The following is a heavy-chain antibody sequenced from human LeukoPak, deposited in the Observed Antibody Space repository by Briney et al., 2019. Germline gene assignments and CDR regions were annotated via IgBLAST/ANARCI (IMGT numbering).Heavy chain of an antibody. Sequence: SETLSLTCAVYGGSFSGYYWSWIRQPPGKGLEWIGEINHSGSTNYNPSLKSRVTISVDTSKNQFSLELSSVTAADTAVYYCARARGAGYYGSGSYARFDPWGQGTLVTVSS. CDR1: GGSFSGYY. CDR2: INHSGST. J-gene: IGHJ5*02. CDR3: ARARGAGYYGSGSYARFDP. V-gene: IGHV4-34*01. D-gene: IGHD3-10*01.